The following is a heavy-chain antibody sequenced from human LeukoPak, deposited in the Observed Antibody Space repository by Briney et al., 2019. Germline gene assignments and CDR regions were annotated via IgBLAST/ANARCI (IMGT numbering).Heavy chain of an antibody. V-gene: IGHV1-46*04. D-gene: IGHD5-18*01. CDR1: GYSFTSYW. J-gene: IGHJ4*02. CDR2: INPSGGST. Sequence: GESLKISCKGSGYSFTSYWIGWVRQMPGKGLEWMGIINPSGGSTSYAQKLQGRLTMTRDTSTSTVYMELSSLRSEDTAVYYCARSSGYTYGFDYWGQGTLVTVSS. CDR3: ARSSGYTYGFDY.